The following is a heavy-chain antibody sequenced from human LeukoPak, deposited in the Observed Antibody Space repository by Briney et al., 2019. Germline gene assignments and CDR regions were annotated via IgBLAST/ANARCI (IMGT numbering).Heavy chain of an antibody. CDR2: VYYTGST. V-gene: IGHV4-59*08. CDR3: ARFSQYYDSPTHYLDY. J-gene: IGHJ4*02. CDR1: GVSINNYY. Sequence: SETLSLTCTVSGVSINNYYWIWARQPPGAGREWLAYVYYTGSTNYNPPLKTRLTISVDTSKNQFSLRLNSVPAAHTAVYYCARFSQYYDSPTHYLDYWGQRILVTVSS. D-gene: IGHD3-16*01.